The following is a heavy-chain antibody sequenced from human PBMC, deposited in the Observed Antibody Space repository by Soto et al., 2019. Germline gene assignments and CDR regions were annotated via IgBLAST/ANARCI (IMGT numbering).Heavy chain of an antibody. J-gene: IGHJ6*02. CDR2: INAGNGNT. Sequence: ASVKVSCKASGYTFTSYAMHWVRQAPGQRLEWMGWINAGNGNTKYSQKFQGRVTITRDTSASTAYMELSSLRSEDTAVYYCARQVKTEYGMDVWGQGTTVTVS. D-gene: IGHD1-1*01. V-gene: IGHV1-3*01. CDR1: GYTFTSYA. CDR3: ARQVKTEYGMDV.